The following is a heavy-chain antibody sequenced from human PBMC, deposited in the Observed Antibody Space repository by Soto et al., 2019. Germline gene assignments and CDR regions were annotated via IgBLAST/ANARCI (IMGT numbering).Heavy chain of an antibody. J-gene: IGHJ4*02. CDR3: ARVAY. CDR2: ISSGSSDT. V-gene: IGHV3-21*01. Sequence: GGDLRLSCEASGFTFSRVSMNLVPQVPGKGLEWVTSISSGSSDTWYADSVKSRFIISRDNAQNSLFLQMNTLRPEDTAMYYCARVAYWGPGTLVTVSS. CDR1: GFTFSRVS.